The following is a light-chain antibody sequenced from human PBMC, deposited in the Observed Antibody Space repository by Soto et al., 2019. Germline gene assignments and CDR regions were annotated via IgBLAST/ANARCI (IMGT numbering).Light chain of an antibody. V-gene: IGKV3-20*01. CDR3: QQYGRSPPNT. CDR2: GAS. CDR1: QSVSSSY. Sequence: EIVLTQSPGTLSLSPGERATLSCRASQSVSSSYLAWYQQKPGQAPRVLIYGASSRATGIPDRFSGSGSGTGFTLTISRLEPEDFAVYYCQQYGRSPPNTFGQGTKLEIK. J-gene: IGKJ2*01.